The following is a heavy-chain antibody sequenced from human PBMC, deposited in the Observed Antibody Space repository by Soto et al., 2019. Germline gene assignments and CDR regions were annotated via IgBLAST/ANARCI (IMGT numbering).Heavy chain of an antibody. D-gene: IGHD3-10*01. CDR1: GFPFNPYS. J-gene: IGHJ4*02. Sequence: PGGSLRLSCTASGFPFNPYSMNWVRQAPGKGLEWISYISFSGSSIYYADSVKGRFTISRDNAKNSLYLQMNSLRVEDTALYYCARLYVSGNNKWGQGALVTVS. V-gene: IGHV3-48*01. CDR2: ISFSGSSI. CDR3: ARLYVSGNNK.